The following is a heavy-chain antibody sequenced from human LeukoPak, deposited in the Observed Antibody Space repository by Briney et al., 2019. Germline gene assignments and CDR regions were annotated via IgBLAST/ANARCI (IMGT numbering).Heavy chain of an antibody. CDR1: GFTFSSYA. D-gene: IGHD5-12*01. V-gene: IGHV3-23*01. CDR3: AKDQGYSGYDPLDY. Sequence: GGSLRLSCAASGFTFSSYAMTWVRQAPGKGLEWVSAISGSGGRTYYVDSVKGRFTISRDNSKNTLYLQMNSLRAEDTAVYYCAKDQGYSGYDPLDYWGQGALVIVSS. J-gene: IGHJ4*02. CDR2: ISGSGGRT.